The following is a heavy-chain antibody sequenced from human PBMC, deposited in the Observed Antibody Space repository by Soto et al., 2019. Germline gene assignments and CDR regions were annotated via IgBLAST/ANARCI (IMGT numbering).Heavy chain of an antibody. Sequence: PGGSLRLSCAASGFTFSSYAMHWVRQAPGKGLEWVSSISSSSSYIYYADSVKGRFTISRDNAKNSLYLQMNSLRAEDTAVYYCARDHVAAALFDYWGQGTLVTVSS. CDR1: GFTFSSYA. CDR2: ISSSSSYI. J-gene: IGHJ4*02. D-gene: IGHD6-13*01. V-gene: IGHV3-21*01. CDR3: ARDHVAAALFDY.